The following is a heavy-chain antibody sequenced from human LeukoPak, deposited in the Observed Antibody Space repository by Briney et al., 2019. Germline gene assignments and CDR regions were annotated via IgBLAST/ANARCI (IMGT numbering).Heavy chain of an antibody. J-gene: IGHJ4*02. V-gene: IGHV3-9*03. Sequence: GGSLRLSCAASGFTFDEYAMHWVRQAPGKGLEWVSGISWNRGDLGYADSVKGRFTISRDNAESSLYLQMTSLRAEDMALYYCAKSAAAAGTMGFDYWGQGTLVTVSS. CDR3: AKSAAAAGTMGFDY. CDR2: ISWNRGDL. CDR1: GFTFDEYA. D-gene: IGHD6-13*01.